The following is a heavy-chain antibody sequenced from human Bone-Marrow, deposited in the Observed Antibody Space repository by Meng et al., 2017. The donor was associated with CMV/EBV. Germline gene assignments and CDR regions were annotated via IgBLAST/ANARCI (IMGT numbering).Heavy chain of an antibody. CDR1: GDSISSNNYY. CDR2: VSYSGTS. Sequence: GSLRLSCTVSGDSISSNNYYWVWIRQPPGKGLEWLGRVSYSGTSHHNPSLKGRLTMSVDTSNNQFSPPLTSVTTADTAFYYCARQLAPNWADMTENRDYWGLGNLVNVAS. J-gene: IGHJ4*02. V-gene: IGHV4-39*01. CDR3: ARQLAPNWADMTENRDY. D-gene: IGHD7-27*01.